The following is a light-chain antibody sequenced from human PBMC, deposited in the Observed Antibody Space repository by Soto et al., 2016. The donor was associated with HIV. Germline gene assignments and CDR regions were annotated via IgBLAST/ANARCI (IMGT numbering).Light chain of an antibody. J-gene: IGKJ1*01. CDR1: QSINSW. Sequence: DIQMTQSPSTLSASVGDRVTITCRASQSINSWLAWYQQKAGKAPKLLIYKASSLESGVPSRFSGRGSGTEFTLTISSLQPDDFATYYCQQYNSYPQTFGHGTKVEIK. CDR3: QQYNSYPQT. V-gene: IGKV1-5*03. CDR2: KAS.